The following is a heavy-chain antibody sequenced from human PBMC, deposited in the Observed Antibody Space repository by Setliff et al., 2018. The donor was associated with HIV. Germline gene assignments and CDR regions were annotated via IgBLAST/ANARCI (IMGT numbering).Heavy chain of an antibody. D-gene: IGHD3-22*01. J-gene: IGHJ2*01. V-gene: IGHV3-20*04. CDR2: INWNGGSP. Sequence: GGSLRLSCAASGFTFDAYGMSWVRQAPGKGLEWVSGINWNGGSPGYADSVKGRFTISRDNAKKSLFLQMNSLRAEDTAFYYCAREYYYDSSGSFSWYFDLWGRGTLVTVSS. CDR1: GFTFDAYG. CDR3: AREYYYDSSGSFSWYFDL.